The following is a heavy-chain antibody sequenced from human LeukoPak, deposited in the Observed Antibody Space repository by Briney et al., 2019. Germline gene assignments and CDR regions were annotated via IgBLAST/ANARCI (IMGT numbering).Heavy chain of an antibody. CDR2: ISDSGSSP. Sequence: GGSLRLSCAASGFTFSACGMSWVRQAPGKGLEWVSSISDSGSSPYYADSVKGRFTISRDNAKNSLYLQMNSLSAEDTAVYYCARDGGYCSSTSCYTWFDPWGQGTLVTVSS. J-gene: IGHJ5*02. V-gene: IGHV3-23*01. D-gene: IGHD2-2*02. CDR3: ARDGGYCSSTSCYTWFDP. CDR1: GFTFSACG.